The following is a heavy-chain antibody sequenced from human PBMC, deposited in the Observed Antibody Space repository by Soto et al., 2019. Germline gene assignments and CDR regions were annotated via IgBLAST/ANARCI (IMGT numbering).Heavy chain of an antibody. D-gene: IGHD3-10*01. V-gene: IGHV1-18*01. Sequence: QVHLVQSGAEVKKPGASVKVSCKASGYTFTNYGIIWVRQAPGQGLEWMGWISANNGHTHYTQKVQGRVTMTTDTSTSTAYMELRSLRSDDTAVYYCARSTDYYGSGSTAFAYWGQGTLVTVSS. CDR2: ISANNGHT. CDR1: GYTFTNYG. J-gene: IGHJ4*02. CDR3: ARSTDYYGSGSTAFAY.